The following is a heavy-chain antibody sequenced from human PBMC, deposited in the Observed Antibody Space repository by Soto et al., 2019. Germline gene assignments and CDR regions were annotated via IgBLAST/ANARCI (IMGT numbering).Heavy chain of an antibody. D-gene: IGHD1-26*01. V-gene: IGHV3-30*03. CDR1: VFTFSTYG. CDR2: ISYDGSNK. J-gene: IGHJ4*02. Sequence: GGSLRLSCAASVFTFSTYGMHWVRQAPGKGLEWVAVISYDGSNKYYPDTMKGRFTISRDNFNNTLYLQLNSLRPEDTAVYHCVQGASTAHQPLDSWGQGVLVTVSS. CDR3: VQGASTAHQPLDS.